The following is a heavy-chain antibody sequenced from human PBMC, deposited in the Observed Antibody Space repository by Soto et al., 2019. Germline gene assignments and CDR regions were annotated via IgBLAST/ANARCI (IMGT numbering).Heavy chain of an antibody. V-gene: IGHV3-23*01. D-gene: IGHD6-6*01. Sequence: GGSLRLSCAASGFAFSSYAMSWVRQAPGKGLDWVSAISGCDGRTYYADSVKGRFTISRDNSKNTLFLQMSGLRAEDTALYYCAALTYSSSSLSLFYWGQGTPVTVSS. J-gene: IGHJ4*02. CDR2: ISGCDGRT. CDR3: AALTYSSSSLSLFY. CDR1: GFAFSSYA.